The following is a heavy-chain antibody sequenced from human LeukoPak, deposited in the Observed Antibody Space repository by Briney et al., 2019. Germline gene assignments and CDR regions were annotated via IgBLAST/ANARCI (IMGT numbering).Heavy chain of an antibody. J-gene: IGHJ4*02. Sequence: SETLSLTCTVSGGSISSSSYYWGWIRQPPGKGLEWIGSIYYSGSTYYNPSLKSRVTISVDTSKNQFSLKLSPVTAADTAVYYCARQRYTIDYSGQGTLVTVSS. D-gene: IGHD1-14*01. V-gene: IGHV4-39*01. CDR1: GGSISSSSYY. CDR3: ARQRYTIDY. CDR2: IYYSGST.